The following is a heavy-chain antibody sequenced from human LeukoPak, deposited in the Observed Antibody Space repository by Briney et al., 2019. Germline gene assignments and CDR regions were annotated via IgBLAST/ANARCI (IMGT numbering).Heavy chain of an antibody. V-gene: IGHV3-20*04. Sequence: RPGGSLRLTCAASGFTFNDYGMSWVRHGPGNGLEWVSGINWNGGTTGYADSVKGRFTISRENAKNYLYLQMNSLRAEATALYYCARDKHYYDSSNYVWGQGTLVSVSS. CDR2: INWNGGTT. CDR3: ARDKHYYDSSNYV. J-gene: IGHJ4*02. D-gene: IGHD3-22*01. CDR1: GFTFNDYG.